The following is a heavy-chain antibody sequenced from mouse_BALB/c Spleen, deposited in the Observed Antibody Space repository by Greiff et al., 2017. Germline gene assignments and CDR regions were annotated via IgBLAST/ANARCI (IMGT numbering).Heavy chain of an antibody. V-gene: IGHV5-15*02. CDR3: ARGTDYYFDY. Sequence: DVMLVESGGGSVQSGGSRKLSCAASGFTFSDYGMAWVRQAPGKGPEWVAFITNLAYSIYYADTVTGRFTISRENAKNTLYLEMSSLRSEDTAIYYCARGTDYYFDYWGQGTTLTVSS. J-gene: IGHJ2*01. CDR1: GFTFSDYG. CDR2: ITNLAYSI.